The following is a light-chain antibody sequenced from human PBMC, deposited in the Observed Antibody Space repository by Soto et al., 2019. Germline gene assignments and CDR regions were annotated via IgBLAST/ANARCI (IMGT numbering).Light chain of an antibody. CDR3: QKYNRAPFT. CDR2: EAS. V-gene: IGKV1-27*01. J-gene: IGKJ3*01. Sequence: DIQMTQSPSSLSASVGDRVTITCRASQGISNFVAWYQQIPGKVPQLLISEASTLQSGVSSRFSGSGSGTDFTLTINNQQPEDVGTYYCQKYNRAPFTFGPGTKVGIK. CDR1: QGISNF.